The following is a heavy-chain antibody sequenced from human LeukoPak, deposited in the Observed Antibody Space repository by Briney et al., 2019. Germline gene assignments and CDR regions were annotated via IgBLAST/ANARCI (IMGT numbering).Heavy chain of an antibody. D-gene: IGHD5-12*01. CDR3: AKESRSDSGYYRDS. V-gene: IGHV3-33*05. CDR2: ISYDGSNK. CDR1: GFTFSSYG. J-gene: IGHJ4*02. Sequence: GGSLRLSCAASGFTFSSYGMHWVRQAPGKGLERVAVISYDGSNKYYADSVKGRFTISRDNSKNTLYLQMNRLRAEDTAVYYCAKESRSDSGYYRDSWGQGTLVTVSS.